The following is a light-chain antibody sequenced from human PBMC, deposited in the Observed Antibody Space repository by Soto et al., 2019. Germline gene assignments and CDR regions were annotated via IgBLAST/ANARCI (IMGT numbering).Light chain of an antibody. V-gene: IGLV1-40*01. J-gene: IGLJ1*01. Sequence: QAVVTQPPSVSEAPGQRVTISCTESSSNIGAGYEAHWYQQVPGTAPKLLIYENNNRPSGVPDRFSGSKSGTSASLAITGLQAEDEAEYYCQSYDSSLSGYVFGTGTKVTVL. CDR1: SSNIGAGYE. CDR2: ENN. CDR3: QSYDSSLSGYV.